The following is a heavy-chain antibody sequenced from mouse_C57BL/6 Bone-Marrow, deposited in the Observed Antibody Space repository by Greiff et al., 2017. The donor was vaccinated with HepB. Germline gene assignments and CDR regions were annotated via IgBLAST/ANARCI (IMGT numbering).Heavy chain of an antibody. CDR3: ARGTTALDY. CDR2: ISDGGSYT. Sequence: EVQLMESGGGLVKPGGSLKLSCAASGFTFSSYAMSWVRQTPEKRLEWVATISDGGSYTYYPDNVKGRFTISRDNAKNNLYLQMSHLKSEDTAMYYCARGTTALDYWGQGTTLTVSS. V-gene: IGHV5-4*01. J-gene: IGHJ2*01. CDR1: GFTFSSYA. D-gene: IGHD1-2*01.